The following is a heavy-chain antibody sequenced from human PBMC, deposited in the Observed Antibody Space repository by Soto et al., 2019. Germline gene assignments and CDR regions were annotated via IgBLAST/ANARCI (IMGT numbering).Heavy chain of an antibody. CDR1: GFTFSSYA. J-gene: IGHJ6*02. V-gene: IGHV3-30-3*01. D-gene: IGHD2-2*01. Sequence: QPGGSLRLSCAASGFTFSSYAMHWVRQAPGKGLEWVAVISYDGSNKYYADSVKGRFTISRDNSKNTLYLQMNSLRAEDTAVYYCARPQPPYYYYGMDVWGQGTTVTVSS. CDR2: ISYDGSNK. CDR3: ARPQPPYYYYGMDV.